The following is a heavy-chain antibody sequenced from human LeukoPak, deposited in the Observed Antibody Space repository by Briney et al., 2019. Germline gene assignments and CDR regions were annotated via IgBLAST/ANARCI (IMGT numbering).Heavy chain of an antibody. CDR1: GGTFSSYA. Sequence: GASVKVSCKASGGTFSSYAISWVRQAPGQGLEWMGRIIPILGIANYAQKLQGRVTITADKSTSTAYMELSSLRSEDTAVYYCARTPPPRGYSYGYYYYGMDVWGQGTTVTVSS. D-gene: IGHD5-18*01. V-gene: IGHV1-69*04. CDR2: IIPILGIA. CDR3: ARTPPPRGYSYGYYYYGMDV. J-gene: IGHJ6*02.